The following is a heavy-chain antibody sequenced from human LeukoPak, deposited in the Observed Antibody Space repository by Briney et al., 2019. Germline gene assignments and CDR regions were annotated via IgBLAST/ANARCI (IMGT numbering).Heavy chain of an antibody. CDR1: GYTFTNYD. J-gene: IGHJ4*02. V-gene: IGHV1-8*01. CDR2: MNPTSRNS. CDR3: ARRRGMFGGAGYYFDS. D-gene: IGHD3-16*01. Sequence: ASVKVSCKASGYTFTNYDINWVRQATGKGLEGMGWMNPTSRNSVFAQTPQPTLTMPTNTPIRTPYMDLSSLRSEDTAVYYCARRRGMFGGAGYYFDSWGQGTLVTVSS.